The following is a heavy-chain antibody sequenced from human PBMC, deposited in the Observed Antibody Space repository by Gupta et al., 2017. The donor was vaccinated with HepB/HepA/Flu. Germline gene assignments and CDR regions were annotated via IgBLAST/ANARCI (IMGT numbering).Heavy chain of an antibody. CDR1: GYTLTELS. CDR2: FDPEDGEP. J-gene: IGHJ5*02. V-gene: IGHV1-24*01. Sequence: QVQLVQSGAEVKKPGASVKVACKVAGYTLTELSVHWVRQAPGKGLEWMGGFDPEDGEPLYAQKFQGRVTMTEETSTDTAYMELSSLRSEDTAVYYCASIREDSSGPIYRGWFDPWGQGTLVTVSS. D-gene: IGHD3-22*01. CDR3: ASIREDSSGPIYRGWFDP.